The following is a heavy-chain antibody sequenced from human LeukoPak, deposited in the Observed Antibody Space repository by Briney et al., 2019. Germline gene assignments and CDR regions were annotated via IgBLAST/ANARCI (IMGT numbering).Heavy chain of an antibody. V-gene: IGHV4-59*12. Sequence: SETLSLTCTASGDPISSYYWSWIRQPPGKGLVWIGYIHYSGSTNYNPSLKSRVTISVDTSKNQFSLKLSSVTAADTAVYYCARGEGLFDPWGQGTLVTVSS. CDR2: IHYSGST. D-gene: IGHD1-26*01. J-gene: IGHJ5*02. CDR3: ARGEGLFDP. CDR1: GDPISSYY.